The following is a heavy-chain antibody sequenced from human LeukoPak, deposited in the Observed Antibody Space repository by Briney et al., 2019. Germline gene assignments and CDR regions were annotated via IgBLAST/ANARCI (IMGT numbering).Heavy chain of an antibody. D-gene: IGHD2-8*02. V-gene: IGHV3-23*01. J-gene: IGHJ2*01. CDR3: ARPRFPTGYFDL. CDR1: GFTFSSYA. CDR2: ISGSGGST. Sequence: QTGGSLRLSCAASGFTFSSYAMSWVRQAPGKGLEWVSAISGSGGSTYYADSVKGRFTISRDNSKNTLYLQMNSLRAEDTAVYYCARPRFPTGYFDLWGRGTLVTVSS.